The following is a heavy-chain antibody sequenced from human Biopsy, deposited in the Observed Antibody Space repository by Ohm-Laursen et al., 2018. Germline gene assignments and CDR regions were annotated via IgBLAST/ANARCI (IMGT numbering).Heavy chain of an antibody. Sequence: SLRLSCAASGFTVYNNYMTWVRQAPGKGLEWVSRIHGDERSATYAEPVKGRFTISRDNAKNTLHLQMNSLRAEDTAVYYCTGDSGGLGDYWGQGTLVTVSS. CDR1: GFTVYNNY. V-gene: IGHV3-74*03. D-gene: IGHD2-8*02. J-gene: IGHJ4*02. CDR2: IHGDERSA. CDR3: TGDSGGLGDY.